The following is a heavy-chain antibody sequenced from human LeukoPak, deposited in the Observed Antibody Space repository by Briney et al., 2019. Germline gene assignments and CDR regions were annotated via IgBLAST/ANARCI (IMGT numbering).Heavy chain of an antibody. CDR3: ARGTSCSGGSCYTYWFDP. CDR2: IYHSGST. CDR1: GGSISSGGYS. Sequence: PSQTLSLTFAVSGGSISSGGYSWSWIRQPPGKGLEWIGYIYHSGSTYYNPSLKSRVTISVDRSKNQFSLKLSSVTAADTAVYYCARGTSCSGGSCYTYWFDPWGQGTLVTVSS. D-gene: IGHD2-15*01. J-gene: IGHJ5*02. V-gene: IGHV4-30-2*01.